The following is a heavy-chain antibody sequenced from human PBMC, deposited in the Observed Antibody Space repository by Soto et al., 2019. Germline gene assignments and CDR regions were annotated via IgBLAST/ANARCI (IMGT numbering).Heavy chain of an antibody. J-gene: IGHJ6*02. D-gene: IGHD3-22*01. CDR3: VRATLSWGHYYFRGLDV. CDR1: GFMFGTYW. Sequence: GGSLRLSCAATGFMFGTYWMGWVRQAPGKGLEWVANIKHDGNEKYYADSVKGRFTVSRDNVKNFLHLQMSSLRGDDTGVYFCVRATLSWGHYYFRGLDVWGQGTTVTVSS. V-gene: IGHV3-7*01. CDR2: IKHDGNEK.